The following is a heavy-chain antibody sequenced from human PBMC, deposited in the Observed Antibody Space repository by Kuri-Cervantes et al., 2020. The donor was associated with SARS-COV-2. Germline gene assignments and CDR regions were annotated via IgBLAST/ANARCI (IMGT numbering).Heavy chain of an antibody. CDR2: IIPIFGTA. J-gene: IGHJ6*03. D-gene: IGHD2-2*01. Sequence: SVKVSCKASGYTFTSYGISWARQAPGQGLEWMGGIIPIFGTANYAQKFQGRVTITTDESTSTAYMELSSLRSEDTAVYYCASGGSVPAAHYYYMDVWGKGTTVTVSS. V-gene: IGHV1-69*05. CDR1: GYTFTSYG. CDR3: ASGGSVPAAHYYYMDV.